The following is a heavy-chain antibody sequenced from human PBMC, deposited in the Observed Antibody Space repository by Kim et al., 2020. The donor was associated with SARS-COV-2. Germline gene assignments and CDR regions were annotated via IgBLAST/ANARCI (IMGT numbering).Heavy chain of an antibody. CDR3: ARANWFDP. J-gene: IGHJ5*02. CDR2: NGNT. V-gene: IGHV1-18*01. Sequence: NGNTNYAQKLQGRVTMTTDTSTSTAYMELRSLRSDDTAVYYCARANWFDPWGQGTLVTVSS.